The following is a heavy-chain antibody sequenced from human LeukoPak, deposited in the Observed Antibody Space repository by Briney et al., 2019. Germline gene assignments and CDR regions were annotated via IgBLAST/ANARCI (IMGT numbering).Heavy chain of an antibody. J-gene: IGHJ4*02. V-gene: IGHV4-38-2*02. D-gene: IGHD3-22*01. CDR2: IYHSGST. CDR3: ASFRRYYYDSSGLGHFDY. Sequence: PSETLSLTCTVSGYSISSGYYWGWIRPPPGKGLEWIGSIYHSGSTYYNPSLKSRVTISVDTSKNQFSLKLSSVTAADTAVYYCASFRRYYYDSSGLGHFDYWGQGTLVTVSS. CDR1: GYSISSGYY.